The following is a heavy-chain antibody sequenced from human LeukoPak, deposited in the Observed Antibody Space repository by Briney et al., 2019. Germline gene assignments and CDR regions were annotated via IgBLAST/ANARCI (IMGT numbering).Heavy chain of an antibody. J-gene: IGHJ3*02. CDR2: INHSGST. V-gene: IGHV4-34*01. CDR1: GGSFSGYY. Sequence: PSETLSLTCAVYGGSFSGYYWSWIRQPPGKGLEWIGEINHSGSTNYNPSLKSRVAISVDTSKNQSSLKLSSVTAADTAVYYCARSLGHNAFDIWGQGTMVTVSS. D-gene: IGHD7-27*01. CDR3: ARSLGHNAFDI.